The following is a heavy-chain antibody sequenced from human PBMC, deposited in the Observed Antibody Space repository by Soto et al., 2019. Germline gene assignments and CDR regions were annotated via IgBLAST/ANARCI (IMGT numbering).Heavy chain of an antibody. Sequence: EVQLVESGGGLVKPGGSLRLSCTGAGFTFSNAWMSWVRQAPGKGLEWVGRIKSKTDGGTADYAAPVKGRFTISRDDSKDTLILQINSLKTEDTAVYYCTTGEGHCSITSCYFSYYYYGMDVWVQGTTVTVSS. J-gene: IGHJ6*02. CDR2: IKSKTDGGTA. V-gene: IGHV3-15*01. D-gene: IGHD2-2*01. CDR1: GFTFSNAW. CDR3: TTGEGHCSITSCYFSYYYYGMDV.